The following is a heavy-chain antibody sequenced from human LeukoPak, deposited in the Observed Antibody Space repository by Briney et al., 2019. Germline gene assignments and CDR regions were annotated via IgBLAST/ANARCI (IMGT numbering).Heavy chain of an antibody. CDR1: GFTFSRYS. J-gene: IGHJ5*02. CDR2: VSRDGSNK. CDR3: ARGDDWFDP. V-gene: IGHV3-30-3*01. Sequence: QAGGSLRLSCLASGFTFSRYSMHWVRQAPGKGLERVAVVSRDGSNKYYADSLKGRLTISRDNPENTLYLQVSSLRVEDTAVYYCARGDDWFDPWGQGTLVTVSS.